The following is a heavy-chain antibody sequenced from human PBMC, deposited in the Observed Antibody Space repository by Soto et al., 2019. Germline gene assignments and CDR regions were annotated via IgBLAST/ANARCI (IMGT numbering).Heavy chain of an antibody. CDR1: GYTFFKYF. CDR3: ARPLIGNTIDL. Sequence: ASVKVSCKASGYTFFKYFIHWVLQAPGQGLEWIGIINPSRGSATYGPIFQGRVSLTTDMPTSTVYTELSSLRSEDTAIYYCARPLIGNTIDLWGQGTSVTVSS. V-gene: IGHV1-46*01. CDR2: INPSRGSA. D-gene: IGHD1-7*01. J-gene: IGHJ3*01.